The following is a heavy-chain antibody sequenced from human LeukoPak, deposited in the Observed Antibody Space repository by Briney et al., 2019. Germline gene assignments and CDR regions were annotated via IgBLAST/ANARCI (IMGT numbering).Heavy chain of an antibody. CDR2: IKSKTDGGTT. V-gene: IGHV3-15*01. CDR3: ITSTVVTPDGY. CDR1: GFTFSNAW. D-gene: IGHD4-23*01. Sequence: GGSLRLSCAASGFTFSNAWMSWVRQAPGKGLEWVGRIKSKTDGGTTDYAAPVKGRFTISRDDSKNTLYLQMNSLKTEDTAVYYCITSTVVTPDGYWGQGTLVTVSS. J-gene: IGHJ4*02.